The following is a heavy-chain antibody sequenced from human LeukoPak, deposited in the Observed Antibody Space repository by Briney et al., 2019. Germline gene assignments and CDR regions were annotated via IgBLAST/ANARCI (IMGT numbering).Heavy chain of an antibody. J-gene: IGHJ4*02. CDR2: IRYDGSHK. D-gene: IGHD6-19*01. CDR1: GIIFSSYG. Sequence: GGSLRLSCTVSGIIFSSYGMHWVRQAPGKGLEWVAFIRYDGSHKYYADSVKGRFTISRDNSKNTLYLQMNSLRDEDTAVYYCAQKYSSGWYDQGFDYWGQGTLVTVSS. V-gene: IGHV3-30*02. CDR3: AQKYSSGWYDQGFDY.